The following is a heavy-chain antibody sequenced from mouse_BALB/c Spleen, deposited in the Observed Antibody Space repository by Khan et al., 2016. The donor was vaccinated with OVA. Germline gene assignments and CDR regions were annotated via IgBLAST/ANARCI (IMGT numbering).Heavy chain of an antibody. CDR1: GFSLTKYG. Sequence: VQLKESGPGLVEPSQSLSVTCTVSGFSLTKYGVHWVRQPPGKGLEWLGVIWAGGSTNYNSALMSRLSIRKDNSRNQVFLKLNGLQTDDTARYYCVRETAYYGSYEAMDYWGQGTSITVSS. V-gene: IGHV2-9*02. CDR2: IWAGGST. D-gene: IGHD2-10*01. J-gene: IGHJ4*01. CDR3: VRETAYYGSYEAMDY.